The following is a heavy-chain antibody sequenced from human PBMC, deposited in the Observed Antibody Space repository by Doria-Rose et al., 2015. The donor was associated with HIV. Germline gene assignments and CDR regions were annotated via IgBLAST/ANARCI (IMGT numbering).Heavy chain of an antibody. CDR3: ARIKSSRWYHKYYFDF. V-gene: IGHV2-26*01. J-gene: IGHJ4*02. CDR2: TFSDDER. D-gene: IGHD6-13*01. Sequence: QESGPVLVKPTETLTLTCTASGVSLSSPGMGVSWIRQPPGRALEWLANTFSDDERSYITSLKSRLTISRGTSKSQVVLTMTDMDPVDTATYYCARIKSSRWYHKYYFDFWGQGTLVIVSA. CDR1: GVSLSSPGMG.